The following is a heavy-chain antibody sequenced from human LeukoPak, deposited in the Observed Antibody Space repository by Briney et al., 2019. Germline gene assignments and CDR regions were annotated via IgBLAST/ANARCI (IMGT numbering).Heavy chain of an antibody. J-gene: IGHJ5*02. D-gene: IGHD6-13*01. CDR2: ITPNSGGT. CDR1: GYTFTGYY. V-gene: IGHV1-2*06. CDR3: ARDRAAAGPLDP. Sequence: APVKVSCKASGYTFTGYYMHWVRQAPGHGGWWMARITPNSGGTNYAQKFPGRMTMTRDTSISTAYMGVSRLRSDDTAVYYCARDRAAAGPLDPWGQGTPVTASS.